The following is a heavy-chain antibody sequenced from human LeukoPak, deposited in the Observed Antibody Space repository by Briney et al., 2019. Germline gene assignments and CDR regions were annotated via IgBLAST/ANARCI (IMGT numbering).Heavy chain of an antibody. CDR1: GYTFTSYY. D-gene: IGHD4-17*01. Sequence: APVKVSCKASGYTFTSYYMHWVRQAPGQGLEWMGIINPSGGSTSYAQKFQGRVTMTRDTSISTAYMELSTLRSDDTAVYYCATNQYGDYTLGDYWGQGTLVSVSS. J-gene: IGHJ4*02. CDR2: INPSGGST. CDR3: ATNQYGDYTLGDY. V-gene: IGHV1-46*01.